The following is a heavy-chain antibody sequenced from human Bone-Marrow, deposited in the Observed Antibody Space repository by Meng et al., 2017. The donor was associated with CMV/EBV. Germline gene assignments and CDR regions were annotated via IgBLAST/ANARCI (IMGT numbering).Heavy chain of an antibody. D-gene: IGHD3-3*01. CDR3: ASGPTRRDFWSGYYVDY. Sequence: ASVKVSCKASGYTFTSYGISWVRQAPGQGLEWMGWISAYNGNTNYAQKLQGRVTMTTDTSTSTAYMELRSLRSDDTAVYYCASGPTRRDFWSGYYVDYWGQGTLVTVSS. CDR1: GYTFTSYG. V-gene: IGHV1-18*01. CDR2: ISAYNGNT. J-gene: IGHJ4*02.